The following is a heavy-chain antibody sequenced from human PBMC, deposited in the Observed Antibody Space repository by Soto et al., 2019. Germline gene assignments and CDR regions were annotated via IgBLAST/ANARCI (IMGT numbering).Heavy chain of an antibody. CDR1: GYTFTNYG. CDR3: ARDFQRYRGSYYFDY. D-gene: IGHD1-26*01. CDR2: ISAYNGNT. Sequence: QVQLVQSGPEVKKPGASVKVSCKASGYTFTNYGISWVRQAPGQGLEWMGWISAYNGNTNYAQKVQGRVTMTTDTSTSTAYMELRSLRSDDTAVYFCARDFQRYRGSYYFDYWGQGNLVTVSP. J-gene: IGHJ4*02. V-gene: IGHV1-18*01.